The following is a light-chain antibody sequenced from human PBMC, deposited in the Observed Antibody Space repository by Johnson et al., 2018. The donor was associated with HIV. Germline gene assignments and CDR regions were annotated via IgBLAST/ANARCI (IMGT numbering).Light chain of an antibody. Sequence: QSVLTQPPSVSAAPGQKVTISCFGSDSDIGNNYVSWYQQLPGTAPKLLIYDNNKRPSGIPDRFSGSKSGTSATLGITGLQTGDEADYYCETWDSRLSGVFGTGTQVTVL. J-gene: IGLJ1*01. CDR2: DNN. V-gene: IGLV1-51*01. CDR3: ETWDSRLSGV. CDR1: DSDIGNNY.